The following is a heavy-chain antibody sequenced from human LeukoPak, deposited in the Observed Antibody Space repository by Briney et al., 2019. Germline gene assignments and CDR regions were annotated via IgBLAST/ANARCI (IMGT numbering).Heavy chain of an antibody. D-gene: IGHD5-18*01. CDR2: FDVIDSET. V-gene: IGHV1-24*01. J-gene: IGHJ4*02. CDR1: GFSLSELS. CDR3: AAGRPYSLLDY. Sequence: GASVKASCTVSGFSLSELSLYWVRQAPGKGLEWMGGFDVIDSETFYAQKFQGRVTMTEDSSTDTAYMELRSLTSDDTALYYCAAGRPYSLLDYWGQGTLVTVSS.